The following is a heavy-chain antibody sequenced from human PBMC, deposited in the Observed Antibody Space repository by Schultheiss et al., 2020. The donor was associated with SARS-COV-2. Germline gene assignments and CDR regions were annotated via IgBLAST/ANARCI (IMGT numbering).Heavy chain of an antibody. CDR3: ARISGYSYGQGYFDY. D-gene: IGHD5-18*01. J-gene: IGHJ4*02. CDR1: GFTFSSYW. V-gene: IGHV3-33*08. Sequence: GGSLRLSCAASGFTFSSYWMHWVRQAPGKGLEWVAVIWYDGSNKYYADSVKGRFTISRDNSKNTLYLQMNSLRAEDTAVYYCARISGYSYGQGYFDYWGQGTLVTVSS. CDR2: IWYDGSNK.